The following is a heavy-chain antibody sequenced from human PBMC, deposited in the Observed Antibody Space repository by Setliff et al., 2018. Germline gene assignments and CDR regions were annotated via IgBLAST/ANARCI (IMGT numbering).Heavy chain of an antibody. J-gene: IGHJ3*02. Sequence: SVKVSCKASGGTFSSYAISWVRQAPGQGLEWMGGIIPILGIANYAQKFQGRVTITADESTSTAYMELSSLRSEDTAVYYCARAPLTYYYDSSGYAPMGAFDIWGQGTMVTVS. CDR1: GGTFSSYA. V-gene: IGHV1-69*10. D-gene: IGHD3-22*01. CDR2: IIPILGIA. CDR3: ARAPLTYYYDSSGYAPMGAFDI.